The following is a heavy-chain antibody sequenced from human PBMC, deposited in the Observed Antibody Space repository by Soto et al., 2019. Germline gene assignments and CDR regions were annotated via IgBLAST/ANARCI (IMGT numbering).Heavy chain of an antibody. CDR3: ARPPPGRETEPDYFDY. D-gene: IGHD3-10*01. CDR1: GFTFSSYA. CDR2: ISYDGSNK. Sequence: GGSLRLSCAASGFTFSSYAMHWVRQAPGKGLEWVAVISYDGSNKYYADSVKGRFTISRDNSKNTLYLQMNSLRAEDTAVYYCARPPPGRETEPDYFDYWGQGTLVTVSS. J-gene: IGHJ4*02. V-gene: IGHV3-30-3*01.